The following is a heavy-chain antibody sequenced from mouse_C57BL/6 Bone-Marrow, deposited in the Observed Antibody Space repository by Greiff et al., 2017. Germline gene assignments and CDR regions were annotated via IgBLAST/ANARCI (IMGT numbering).Heavy chain of an antibody. CDR2: IYPGSGST. J-gene: IGHJ2*01. V-gene: IGHV1-55*01. CDR1: GYTFTSYW. D-gene: IGHD2-4*01. Sequence: QVQLQQPGAELVKPGASVKMSCKASGYTFTSYWITWVKQRPGQGLEWIGDIYPGSGSTNYNEKLKSKATLTVDTSSSTAYLQLSSLTSEDSAVYYCARGLRRILFDYWGQGTTLTVSS. CDR3: ARGLRRILFDY.